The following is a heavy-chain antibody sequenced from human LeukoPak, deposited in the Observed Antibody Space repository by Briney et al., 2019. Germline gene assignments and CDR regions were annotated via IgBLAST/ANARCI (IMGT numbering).Heavy chain of an antibody. CDR3: ARGFEGYDSSGYYNYFQH. CDR1: GGSLSSSSYY. D-gene: IGHD3-22*01. V-gene: IGHV4-39*01. CDR2: IYYSGST. J-gene: IGHJ1*01. Sequence: SETLSLTCTVSGGSLSSSSYYWGWIRQPPGKGLEWIESIYYSGSTYYNPSLKSRVTISVDTSKNQFSLKLSSVTAAETAVYYCARGFEGYDSSGYYNYFQHWGQGTLVTVSS.